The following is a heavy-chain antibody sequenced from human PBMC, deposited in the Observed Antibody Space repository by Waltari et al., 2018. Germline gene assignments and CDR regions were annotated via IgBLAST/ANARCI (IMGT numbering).Heavy chain of an antibody. J-gene: IGHJ3*02. V-gene: IGHV1-2*06. CDR2: INPNSGGT. CDR3: ARDWGPTRWLQFGAFDI. D-gene: IGHD5-12*01. Sequence: QVQLVQSGAEVKKPGASVKVSCKASGYTFTGYYMHWVRQAPGQGLEWMGRINPNSGGTNYAQKFQGRVTITADKPTSTAYMELSSLRSEDTAVYYCARDWGPTRWLQFGAFDIWGQGTMVTVSS. CDR1: GYTFTGYY.